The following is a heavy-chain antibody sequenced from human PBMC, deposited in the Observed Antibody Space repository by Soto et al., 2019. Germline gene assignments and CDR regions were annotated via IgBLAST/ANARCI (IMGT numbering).Heavy chain of an antibody. CDR1: GFTFSSYA. V-gene: IGHV3-23*01. D-gene: IGHD1-1*01. CDR3: AKPCSVRRSPSSWNDDY. Sequence: GGSLRLSCAASGFTFSSYAMSWVRQAPGKGLEWVSAISGSGGSTYYADSVKGRFTISRDNSKNTLYLQMNSLRAEDTAVYYCAKPCSVRRSPSSWNDDYWGQGTLVTVSS. J-gene: IGHJ4*02. CDR2: ISGSGGST.